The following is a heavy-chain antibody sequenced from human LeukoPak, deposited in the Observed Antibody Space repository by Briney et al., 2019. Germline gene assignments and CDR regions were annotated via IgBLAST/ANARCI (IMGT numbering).Heavy chain of an antibody. CDR1: GFTFSNYW. CDR3: ARDRWYSSGWYMDY. D-gene: IGHD6-19*01. Sequence: GGSLRLSCAASGFTFSNYWMSWVRQAPGKGLEWVANIKQDGSEIYYVDSVKGRFTISRDNAKNSLYLQMNSLRAEDTAVYYCARDRWYSSGWYMDYWGQGTLVTVSS. J-gene: IGHJ4*02. V-gene: IGHV3-7*01. CDR2: IKQDGSEI.